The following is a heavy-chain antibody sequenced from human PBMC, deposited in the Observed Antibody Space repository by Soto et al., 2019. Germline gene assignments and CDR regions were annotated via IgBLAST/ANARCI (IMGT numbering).Heavy chain of an antibody. CDR1: GFRFSSYW. D-gene: IGHD2-15*01. J-gene: IGHJ4*02. CDR3: AKGGWLDY. V-gene: IGHV3-23*01. CDR2: INTNGGGT. Sequence: HPGGSLRLSCVASGFRFSSYWMHWVRQAPGKGPVWVSLINTNGGGTYYAESVKGRFTISRDNSKNTLYLHMNSLRAEDTAVYYRAKGGWLDYWGQGTLVTVSS.